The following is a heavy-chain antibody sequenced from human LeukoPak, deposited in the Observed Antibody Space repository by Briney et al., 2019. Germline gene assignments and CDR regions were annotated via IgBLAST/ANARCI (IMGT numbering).Heavy chain of an antibody. CDR3: AKTSLRYFDWHNSFDY. V-gene: IGHV3-23*01. CDR1: GFTFNNYA. CDR2: MSGGGANT. D-gene: IGHD3-9*01. Sequence: GGSLRLSCAASGFTFNNYAMSWVRQAPGKGLEGVSAMSGGGANTDYADSVKGRFTISRDSSKNTLYLQMNSLRAEDTAVYYCAKTSLRYFDWHNSFDYWGQGTLVTVSS. J-gene: IGHJ4*02.